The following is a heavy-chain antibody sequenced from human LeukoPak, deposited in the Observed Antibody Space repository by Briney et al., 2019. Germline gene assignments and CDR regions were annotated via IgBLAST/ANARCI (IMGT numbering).Heavy chain of an antibody. CDR3: ARDFNYYGSGSFWFDP. V-gene: IGHV4-61*01. CDR2: IHYSGST. J-gene: IGHJ5*02. D-gene: IGHD3-10*01. CDR1: GGSVSSNSYY. Sequence: SETLSLTCTVSGGSVSSNSYYWSWIRQPPGKGLEWIGYIHYSGSTNYNPSLKSRVTISIDTSKNQFSLKPNSVTAADTAVYYCARDFNYYGSGSFWFDPRGQGTLVTVSS.